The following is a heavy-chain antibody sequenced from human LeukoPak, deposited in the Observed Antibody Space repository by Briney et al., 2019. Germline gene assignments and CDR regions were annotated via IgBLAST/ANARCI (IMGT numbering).Heavy chain of an antibody. J-gene: IGHJ4*02. Sequence: GGSLRLSCATSGFTFSSYSMNWVRQAPGKGLEWVSYISSSSSTIYFADSVKGRFTISRDNAESSLYLQMNSLRAEDTAVYYCARVYATSSSWYGDFDYWGQGTLVTVSS. CDR3: ARVYATSSSWYGDFDY. CDR2: ISSSSSTI. D-gene: IGHD6-13*01. V-gene: IGHV3-48*01. CDR1: GFTFSSYS.